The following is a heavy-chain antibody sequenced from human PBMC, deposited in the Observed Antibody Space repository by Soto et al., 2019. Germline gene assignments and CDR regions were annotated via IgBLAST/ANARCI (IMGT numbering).Heavy chain of an antibody. CDR2: IDPSDSYT. CDR1: GYSFTSYW. CDR3: AITTGIDDSSGYYYVPYAFDI. Sequence: GESLKISCKGSGYSFTSYWISWVRQMPGKGLEWMGRIDPSDSYTNYSPSFQGHVTISADKPISTAYLQWSSLKASDTAMYYCAITTGIDDSSGYYYVPYAFDIWGQGTMVTVSS. D-gene: IGHD3-22*01. J-gene: IGHJ3*02. V-gene: IGHV5-10-1*01.